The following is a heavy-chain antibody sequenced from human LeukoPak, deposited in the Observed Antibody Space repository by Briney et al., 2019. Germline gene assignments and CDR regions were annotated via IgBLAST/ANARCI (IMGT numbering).Heavy chain of an antibody. Sequence: GGSLRLSCAASGFTFTSNAMHWVRQAPGKGLEWVSAISGSGLNTYYADSVKGRFTISRDNSNNTLYLQMNSLRAEDTAIYYCAKTRGLLVYWGQGTLVTVSS. CDR3: AKTRGLLVY. CDR2: ISGSGLNT. CDR1: GFTFTSNA. V-gene: IGHV3-23*01. D-gene: IGHD3-10*01. J-gene: IGHJ4*02.